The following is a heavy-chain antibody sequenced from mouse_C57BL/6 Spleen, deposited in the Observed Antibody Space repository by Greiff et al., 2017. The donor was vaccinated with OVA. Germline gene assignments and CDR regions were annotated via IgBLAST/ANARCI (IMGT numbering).Heavy chain of an antibody. Sequence: QVQLQQSGAELARPGASVKLSCKASGYTFTSYGISWVKQRPGQGLEWIGEIYPRSGNTYYNEKFKGKATLTADKSSSTAYMELRSLTSEDSAVYFCLYGNYFDYWGQGTTLTVSS. CDR2: IYPRSGNT. CDR1: GYTFTSYG. J-gene: IGHJ2*01. D-gene: IGHD2-1*01. V-gene: IGHV1-81*01. CDR3: LYGNYFDY.